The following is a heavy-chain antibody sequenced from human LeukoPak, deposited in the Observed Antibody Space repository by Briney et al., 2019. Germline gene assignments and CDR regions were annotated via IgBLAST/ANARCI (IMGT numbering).Heavy chain of an antibody. CDR1: GYTFTGYN. D-gene: IGHD3-3*01. J-gene: IGHJ4*02. Sequence: ASVKVSCKASGYTFTGYNIHWVRQAPGQGLEWMGWINPNSGGTNYAQKFQGRGTMTRDTSISTDYMELNRLRYDDTAVYYCARGQYYDFWSGYYYSPHFDYWGQGTLVTVSS. CDR3: ARGQYYDFWSGYYYSPHFDY. CDR2: INPNSGGT. V-gene: IGHV1-2*02.